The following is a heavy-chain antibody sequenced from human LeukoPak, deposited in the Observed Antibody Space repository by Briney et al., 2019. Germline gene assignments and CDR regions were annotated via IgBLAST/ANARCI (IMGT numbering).Heavy chain of an antibody. V-gene: IGHV4-4*09. CDR3: ARSPGYCSSTSCPHGGWFDP. CDR1: GGSISSYY. CDR2: IYTSGST. D-gene: IGHD2-2*01. Sequence: SETLSLTCTVSGGSISSYYWSWIRQPPGKGLEWIGYIYTSGSTNYNPSLKSRVTISVDTSKNQFSLKLSSVTAADTAVYYCARSPGYCSSTSCPHGGWFDPWGQGTLVTVSS. J-gene: IGHJ5*02.